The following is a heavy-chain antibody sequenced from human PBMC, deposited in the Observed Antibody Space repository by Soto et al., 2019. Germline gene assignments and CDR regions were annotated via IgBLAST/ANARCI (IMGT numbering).Heavy chain of an antibody. J-gene: IGHJ5*02. CDR1: GGSFSGYY. CDR2: INHSGST. D-gene: IGHD3-3*01. V-gene: IGHV4-34*01. Sequence: SETLSLTCAVYGGSFSGYYWSWIRQPPGKGLEWIGEINHSGSTNYNPSLKSRVTISVDTSKSQFSLKLSSVTAADTAVYYCASVPYYDFWSGYYIGWFDPWGQGTLVTVSS. CDR3: ASVPYYDFWSGYYIGWFDP.